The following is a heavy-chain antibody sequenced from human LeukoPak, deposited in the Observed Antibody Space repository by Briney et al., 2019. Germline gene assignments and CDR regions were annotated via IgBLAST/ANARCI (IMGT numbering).Heavy chain of an antibody. J-gene: IGHJ5*02. CDR3: AKDPTLVVAANINWFDP. V-gene: IGHV1-2*02. CDR2: INPNSGCT. D-gene: IGHD2-15*01. CDR1: GYTFTGYY. Sequence: ASVKVSCKASGYTFTGYYMHWVRQAPGQGLEWMGWINPNSGCTNYAQKFQGRVTMTRDTSISTAYMELSRLRSDDTAVYYCAKDPTLVVAANINWFDPWGQGTLVTVSS.